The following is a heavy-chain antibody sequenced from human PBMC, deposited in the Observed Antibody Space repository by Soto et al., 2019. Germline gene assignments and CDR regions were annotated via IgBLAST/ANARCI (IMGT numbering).Heavy chain of an antibody. D-gene: IGHD1-26*01. J-gene: IGHJ4*02. Sequence: GESLKISCAASGFTFSSYGMHWVRQAPGKGLEWVAVISYDGSNKYYADSVKGRFTISRDNSKNTLYLQMNSLRAEDTAVYYCAKEKWELLDYWGQGTLVTVSS. CDR3: AKEKWELLDY. CDR2: ISYDGSNK. CDR1: GFTFSSYG. V-gene: IGHV3-30*18.